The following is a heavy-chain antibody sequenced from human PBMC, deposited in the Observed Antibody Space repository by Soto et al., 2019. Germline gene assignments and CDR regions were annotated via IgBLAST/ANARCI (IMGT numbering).Heavy chain of an antibody. CDR1: GFSLSASGVG. D-gene: IGHD3-22*01. V-gene: IGHV2-5*02. J-gene: IGHJ4*02. CDR2: ISWDDDK. Sequence: QITLKESGPTLVEPTQTLTLTCTFSGFSLSASGVGVGWIRQPPGKALEWLALISWDDDKRYSPSLKSRLTITKDTSKGHVVLTMTNMDPVDTATYYCAHSSYYDNRGYYYPFDYWGQGTLVTVSS. CDR3: AHSSYYDNRGYYYPFDY.